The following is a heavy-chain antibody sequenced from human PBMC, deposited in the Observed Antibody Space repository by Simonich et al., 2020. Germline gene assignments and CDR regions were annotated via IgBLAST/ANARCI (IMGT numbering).Heavy chain of an antibody. J-gene: IGHJ3*02. Sequence: QVQLVESGGGVVQPGRSLRLSCAASGFTFSSYAMHWVRQAQGKGLGWVAVISYDGSNKYCADSVKGRFTISRDNSKNTLYLQMNSLRAEDTAVYYCAREGAGNDAFDIWGQGTMVTVSS. CDR1: GFTFSSYA. CDR3: AREGAGNDAFDI. V-gene: IGHV3-30*07. CDR2: ISYDGSNK. D-gene: IGHD1-26*01.